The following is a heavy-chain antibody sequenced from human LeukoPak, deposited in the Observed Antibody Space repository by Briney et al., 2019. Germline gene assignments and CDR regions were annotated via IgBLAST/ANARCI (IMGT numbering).Heavy chain of an antibody. V-gene: IGHV3-53*01. J-gene: IGHJ4*02. D-gene: IGHD2-15*01. CDR3: ASGEVGVRKFYSDPFHY. Sequence: GGSLRLSRAASGFAVASNYMSWVRQAPEKGLEWVSILYSAGATYYADSVRGRFTITRDTSKNTLNLQMNSLRADDTAIYYCASGEVGVRKFYSDPFHYWGQGTLVTVSS. CDR1: GFAVASNY. CDR2: LYSAGAT.